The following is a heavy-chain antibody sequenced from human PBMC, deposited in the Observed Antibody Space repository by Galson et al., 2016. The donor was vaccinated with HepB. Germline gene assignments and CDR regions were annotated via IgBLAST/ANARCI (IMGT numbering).Heavy chain of an antibody. CDR2: VSGSGTYT. J-gene: IGHJ4*02. CDR3: AKEGFDY. V-gene: IGHV3-23*01. Sequence: SLRLSCAASGFTFSSYAMHWVRQAPGKGLEWVSAVSGSGTYTNYADSVKGRFTISRDNSRNTLYLQMNSLRAEDTAIYYCAKEGFDYWGQGTLVTVSS. CDR1: GFTFSSYA.